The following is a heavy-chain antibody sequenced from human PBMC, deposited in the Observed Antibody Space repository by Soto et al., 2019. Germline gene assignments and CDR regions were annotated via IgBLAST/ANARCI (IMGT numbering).Heavy chain of an antibody. CDR1: GGTFSSYA. CDR2: IIPIFGTA. D-gene: IGHD3-22*01. Sequence: SVKVSCKASGGTFSSYAISWVRQAPGQGLEWMGGIIPIFGTANYAQQFQGRVTITADESTSTAYMELSSLRSEDTAVYYCARGYYYDSSGYLTNDYWGQGTLVTVSS. J-gene: IGHJ4*02. V-gene: IGHV1-69*13. CDR3: ARGYYYDSSGYLTNDY.